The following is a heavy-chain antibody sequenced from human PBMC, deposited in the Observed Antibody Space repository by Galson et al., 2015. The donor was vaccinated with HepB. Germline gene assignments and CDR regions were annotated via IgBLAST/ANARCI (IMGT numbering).Heavy chain of an antibody. D-gene: IGHD2/OR15-2a*01. V-gene: IGHV3-30*18. Sequence: SLRLSCASSGFSFSNYGIHWVRQAPGKGLEWMAVISYDGSFRYYADSVKGRFTVSRDSSRSMLYLQMNSLRVEDTAVYYCVKGGPGQINMMINRILGFDPWGQETQVTVSS. CDR1: GFSFSNYG. CDR2: ISYDGSFR. J-gene: IGHJ5*02. CDR3: VKGGPGQINMMINRILGFDP.